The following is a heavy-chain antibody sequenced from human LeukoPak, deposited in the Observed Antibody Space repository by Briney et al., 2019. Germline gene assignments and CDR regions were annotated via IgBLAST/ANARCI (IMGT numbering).Heavy chain of an antibody. V-gene: IGHV1-69*13. CDR3: ARSPVALAAANSVAFDY. CDR1: GGTLSDHI. CDR2: LIPMFGTA. D-gene: IGHD6-13*01. Sequence: ASVKVSCNASGGTLSDHIISWVRQTPGQGLEWMGSLIPMFGTANYAQNFQDRVTLSADGSTSTVYMELSSLRPEDTAVYYCARSPVALAAANSVAFDYWGQGTLVTVSS. J-gene: IGHJ4*02.